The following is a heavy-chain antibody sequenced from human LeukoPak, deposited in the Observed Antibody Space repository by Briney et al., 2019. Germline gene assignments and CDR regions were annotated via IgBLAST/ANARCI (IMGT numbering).Heavy chain of an antibody. J-gene: IGHJ4*02. CDR1: GFTFGDYA. CDR2: IRSKAYGGKT. Sequence: GGSLRLSGTASGFTFGDYAMSWFRQAPGKGLEWGGFIRSKAYGGKTEYAAYVKGRFTISRDDSKSIAYLQMNSMKTEDTAVHYCTRDGHYYDSSGYHPSWGQGSLVTVS. CDR3: TRDGHYYDSSGYHPS. V-gene: IGHV3-49*03. D-gene: IGHD3-22*01.